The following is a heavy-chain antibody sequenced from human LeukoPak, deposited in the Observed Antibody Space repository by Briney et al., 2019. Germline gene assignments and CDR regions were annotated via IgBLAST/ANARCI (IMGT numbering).Heavy chain of an antibody. J-gene: IGHJ5*02. Sequence: PGGSLRLSCAASGFTFSSYGMHWVRQAPGKGLEWVAFIRYDGSNKYYADSVKGRFTISRDNSKNTLYLQMNSLRAEDTAVYYCAREKQQLVPQINWFDPWGQGTLVTVSS. D-gene: IGHD6-13*01. CDR2: IRYDGSNK. CDR3: AREKQQLVPQINWFDP. CDR1: GFTFSSYG. V-gene: IGHV3-30*02.